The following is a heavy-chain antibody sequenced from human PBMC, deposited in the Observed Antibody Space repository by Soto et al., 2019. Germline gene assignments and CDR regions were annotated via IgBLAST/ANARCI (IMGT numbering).Heavy chain of an antibody. CDR2: IHHSGAT. D-gene: IGHD3-10*01. CDR3: ARAAGSPYYMDV. J-gene: IGHJ6*03. V-gene: IGHV4-34*02. Sequence: QVQLQQWGAGLLKPSETLSLTCDVYGGSFSGYHWNWIRLSPGKGLEWIGEIHHSGATNYNPSRKSRVTLSVDTSKDQFSLGLSSVTAADTGVYYCARAAGSPYYMDVWGRGTTVTVSS. CDR1: GGSFSGYH.